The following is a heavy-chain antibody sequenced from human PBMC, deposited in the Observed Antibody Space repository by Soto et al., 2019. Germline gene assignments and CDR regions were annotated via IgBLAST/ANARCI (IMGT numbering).Heavy chain of an antibody. CDR2: MNPNSGNT. Sequence: QVQLVQSGAEVKKPGASVKVSCKASGYAFGNYDINWVRQATGQGLEWMGWMNPNSGNTGYAQKFQGRVTMTRDTSITPAYMELSSLRSEDTAVYYCTRGKSLENWGQGTLVTVSS. CDR3: TRGKSLEN. D-gene: IGHD1-1*01. J-gene: IGHJ4*02. CDR1: GYAFGNYD. V-gene: IGHV1-8*01.